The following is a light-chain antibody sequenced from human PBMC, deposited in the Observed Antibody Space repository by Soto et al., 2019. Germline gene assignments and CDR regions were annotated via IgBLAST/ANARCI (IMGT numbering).Light chain of an antibody. V-gene: IGLV2-14*01. CDR2: DIN. CDR1: SSDVGNYIF. J-gene: IGLJ1*01. CDR3: VSYTNSASCD. Sequence: QSVLTQPASVSGSPAQSITISCTGTSSDVGNYIFVSWYRQHPGKAPKLMIYDINNRPSGGSNRFSGSKSGNTASLTISGLQAEDEADYYCVSYTNSASCDFGAGSKVTGL.